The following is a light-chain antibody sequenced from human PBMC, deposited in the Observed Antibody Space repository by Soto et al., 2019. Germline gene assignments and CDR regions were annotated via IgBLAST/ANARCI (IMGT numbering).Light chain of an antibody. Sequence: DIQMTQSPSSLSASVGDRVTITCRASRTIAGYLNWYQQKPGKAPKLLIYAASSLQSGVPSRFSGSGSGTDFTLTISSLQPEDFATYYCQQSYSTPLWTFGQGTKVDNK. J-gene: IGKJ1*01. CDR1: RTIAGY. CDR3: QQSYSTPLWT. V-gene: IGKV1-39*01. CDR2: AAS.